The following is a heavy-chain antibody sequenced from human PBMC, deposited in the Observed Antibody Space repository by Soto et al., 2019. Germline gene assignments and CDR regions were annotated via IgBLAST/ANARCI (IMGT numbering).Heavy chain of an antibody. V-gene: IGHV1-8*01. D-gene: IGHD2-15*01. CDR3: AREGRVVVAATGYYYYGMDV. CDR1: GYTFTSYD. J-gene: IGHJ6*02. CDR2: MNPNSGNT. Sequence: ASVKVSCKXSGYTFTSYDINWVRQATGQGLEWMGWMNPNSGNTGYAQKFQGRVTMTRNTSISTAYMELSSLRSEDTAVYYCAREGRVVVAATGYYYYGMDVWGQGTTVTVSS.